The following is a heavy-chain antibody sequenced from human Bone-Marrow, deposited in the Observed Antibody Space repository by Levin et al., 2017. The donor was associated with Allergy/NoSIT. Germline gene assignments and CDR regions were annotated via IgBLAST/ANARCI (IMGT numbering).Heavy chain of an antibody. Sequence: VGSLRLSCAASGFTFQTFAMIWVRQAPGKGLEWVSTISGGGGNTYYADSLEGRFTISRDNSKNTLYLQMNSLRADDTAVYYCAKDRETLWFRDPMLSSYYMDVWGKGTTVTVSS. CDR2: ISGGGGNT. CDR3: AKDRETLWFRDPMLSSYYMDV. D-gene: IGHD3-10*01. V-gene: IGHV3-23*01. CDR1: GFTFQTFA. J-gene: IGHJ6*03.